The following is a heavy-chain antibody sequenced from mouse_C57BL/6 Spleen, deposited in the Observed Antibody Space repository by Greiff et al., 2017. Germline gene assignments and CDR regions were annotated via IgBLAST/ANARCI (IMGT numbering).Heavy chain of an antibody. Sequence: QVQLKESGAELARPGASVKLSCKASGYTFTSYGISWVKQRTGQGLEWIGEIYPRSGDTYYNEKFKGKATLTADKSSSTAYMELRSLTSEESAVYFCARSGIYDGYCEYFDVWGTGTTVTVSS. D-gene: IGHD2-3*01. CDR2: IYPRSGDT. J-gene: IGHJ1*03. V-gene: IGHV1-81*01. CDR3: ARSGIYDGYCEYFDV. CDR1: GYTFTSYG.